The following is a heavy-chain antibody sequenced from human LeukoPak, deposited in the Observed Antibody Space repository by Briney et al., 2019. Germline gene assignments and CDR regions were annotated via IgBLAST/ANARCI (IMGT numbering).Heavy chain of an antibody. CDR1: GFTFRNYA. V-gene: IGHV3-23*01. Sequence: PGGSLRLSCAASGFTFRNYAMNWVRQVPGKGLGWVSAISGSGGSTYYADSVKGRFTISRDNSKNTLYLQMNSLRAEDTAVYYCAKDLSGGSDGSLDYWGQGTLVTVSS. CDR2: ISGSGGST. CDR3: AKDLSGGSDGSLDY. D-gene: IGHD1-26*01. J-gene: IGHJ4*02.